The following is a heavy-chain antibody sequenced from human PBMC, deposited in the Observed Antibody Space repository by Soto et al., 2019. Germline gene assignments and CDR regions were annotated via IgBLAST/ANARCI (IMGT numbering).Heavy chain of an antibody. CDR2: MYSEGET. Sequence: EVQVVESGGGLIQPGGSLRLSCAASGFRISDAYMTWVRQAPGKGLEWVSVMYSEGETYYADSVKGRFSVTRDNSKNTMYLQMNSLRAEDTAVYYCSRDAPFDVWGQGTTVVVSS. CDR1: GFRISDAY. V-gene: IGHV3-53*01. J-gene: IGHJ6*01. CDR3: SRDAPFDV.